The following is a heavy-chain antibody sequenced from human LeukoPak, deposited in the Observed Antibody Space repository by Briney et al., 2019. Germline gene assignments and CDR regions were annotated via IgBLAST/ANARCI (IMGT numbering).Heavy chain of an antibody. J-gene: IGHJ4*02. CDR2: ISWNSGSI. CDR3: AKDTGAYSSSSDY. CDR1: GFTFDDYA. Sequence: PGRSLRLPRAASGFTFDDYAMHWVRQAPGKGLEWVSGISWNSGSIGYADSVKGRFTISRDNAKNSLYLQMNSLRAEDTALYYCAKDTGAYSSSSDYWGQGTLVTVSS. V-gene: IGHV3-9*01. D-gene: IGHD6-13*01.